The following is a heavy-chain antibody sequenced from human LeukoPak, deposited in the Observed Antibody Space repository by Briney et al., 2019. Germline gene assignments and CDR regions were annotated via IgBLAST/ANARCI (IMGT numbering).Heavy chain of an antibody. J-gene: IGHJ5*02. CDR1: GYTFTSYY. V-gene: IGHV1-46*01. D-gene: IGHD5-18*01. Sequence: ASVKVSCKASGYTFTSYYMHWVRQAPGQGLEWMGIINPSSGSTSYAQKFQGRVTMTRDMSTSTVYMELSSLRSEDTAVYYCARLPPMVGYTYGYWFDPWGQGTLVTVSS. CDR2: INPSSGST. CDR3: ARLPPMVGYTYGYWFDP.